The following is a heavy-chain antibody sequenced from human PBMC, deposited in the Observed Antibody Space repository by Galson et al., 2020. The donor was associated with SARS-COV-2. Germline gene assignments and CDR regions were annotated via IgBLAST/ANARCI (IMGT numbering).Heavy chain of an antibody. CDR2: ISSSGSTI. D-gene: IGHD6-19*01. CDR3: ARDPRGWYWFDP. CDR1: GFTFSDYY. J-gene: IGHJ5*02. V-gene: IGHV3-11*01. Sequence: KIGESLKISCAASGFTFSDYYMSWIRQAPGKGLEWVSYISSSGSTIYYADSVKGRFTISRDNAKNSLYLQMNSLRAEDTAVYYCARDPRGWYWFDPWGQGTLVTVS.